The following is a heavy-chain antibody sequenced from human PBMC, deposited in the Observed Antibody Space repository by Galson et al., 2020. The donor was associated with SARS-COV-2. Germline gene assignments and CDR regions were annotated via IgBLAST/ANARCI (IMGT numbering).Heavy chain of an antibody. CDR3: ARLRTYYDFWSGSFYYYYGMDV. D-gene: IGHD3-3*01. J-gene: IGHJ6*02. CDR1: GCTFTSYD. Sequence: ASVKVSCKASGCTFTSYDINWVRQATGQGLEWMGWMNPNSGNTGYAQKFEGRVTMTRNTSISTAYMELSSLRSEDTAVYYCARLRTYYDFWSGSFYYYYGMDVWGQGTTVTVSS. V-gene: IGHV1-8*01. CDR2: MNPNSGNT.